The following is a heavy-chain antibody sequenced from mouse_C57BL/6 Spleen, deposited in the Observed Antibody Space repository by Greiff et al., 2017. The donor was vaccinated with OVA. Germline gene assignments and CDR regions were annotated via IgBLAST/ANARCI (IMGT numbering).Heavy chain of an antibody. J-gene: IGHJ4*01. D-gene: IGHD2-4*01. CDR1: GYTFTEYT. CDR3: ARHEDREYDELDYAMDY. V-gene: IGHV1-62-2*01. CDR2: FYPGSGSI. Sequence: VQLQQSGAELVQPGASVKLSCKASGYTFTEYTIHWVKQRSGQGLEWIGWFYPGSGSIKYNEKFKDKATLTADNYSSTVYMELSRLTAEDAAVYFCARHEDREYDELDYAMDYWGQGTSVTVSS.